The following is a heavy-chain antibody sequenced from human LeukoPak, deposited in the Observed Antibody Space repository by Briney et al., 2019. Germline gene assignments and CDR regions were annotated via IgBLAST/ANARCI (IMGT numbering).Heavy chain of an antibody. CDR2: IYYSGST. Sequence: SETLSLTCAVSGDSISSSNWWSWVRQPPGKGLEWIGYIYYSGSTNYNPSLKSRVTISVDTSKNQFSLKLSSVTAADTAVYYCARDKTYYYDSSGYYTHDAFDIWGQGTMVTVSS. D-gene: IGHD3-22*01. CDR3: ARDKTYYYDSSGYYTHDAFDI. V-gene: IGHV4-4*02. J-gene: IGHJ3*02. CDR1: GDSISSSNW.